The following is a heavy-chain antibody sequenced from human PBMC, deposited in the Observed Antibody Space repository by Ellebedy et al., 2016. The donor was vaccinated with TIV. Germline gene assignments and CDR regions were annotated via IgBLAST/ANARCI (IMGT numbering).Heavy chain of an antibody. CDR2: INPNSGGT. V-gene: IGHV1-2*02. CDR3: ARDRPVGATTTDFDS. J-gene: IGHJ4*02. CDR1: GYNFAHYG. Sequence: AASVKVSCKASGYNFAHYGVSWVRQAPGQGLEWMGWINPNSGGTIYAQKFLGRVTMTRDTSISTAYMDLRRLRSDDTAVYYCARDRPVGATTTDFDSWGQGTLVTVAS. D-gene: IGHD1-26*01.